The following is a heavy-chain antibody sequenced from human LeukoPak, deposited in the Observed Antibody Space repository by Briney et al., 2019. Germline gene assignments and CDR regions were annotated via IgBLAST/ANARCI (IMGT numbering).Heavy chain of an antibody. V-gene: IGHV3-23*01. J-gene: IGHJ4*02. D-gene: IGHD2-15*01. CDR2: ISDTGNT. CDR1: GFTLSSYA. CDR3: AKAPVTTCRGAFCYPFDY. Sequence: GGSLRLSCAASGFTLSSYAMSWVRQAPGKGLEWVSVISDTGNTCHAESVKGRLTISRDSSKNTLFLKMNRLRPEDAAVYYCAKAPVTTCRGAFCYPFDYWGLGTLVTVSS.